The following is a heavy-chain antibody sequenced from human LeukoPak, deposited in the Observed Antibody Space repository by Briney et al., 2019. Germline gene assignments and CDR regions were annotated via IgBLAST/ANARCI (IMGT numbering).Heavy chain of an antibody. CDR3: TTYSYGLFDY. D-gene: IGHD5-18*01. V-gene: IGHV3-15*01. CDR2: IQSKTDGGTT. CDR1: GFTFSDYY. Sequence: GGSLRLSCAASGFTFSDYYMSWIRQAPGKGLEWVGRIQSKTDGGTTDYAAPVKGRFTISRDDSKNTLYLQMNSLKTEDTAVYYCTTYSYGLFDYWGQGALVTVSS. J-gene: IGHJ4*02.